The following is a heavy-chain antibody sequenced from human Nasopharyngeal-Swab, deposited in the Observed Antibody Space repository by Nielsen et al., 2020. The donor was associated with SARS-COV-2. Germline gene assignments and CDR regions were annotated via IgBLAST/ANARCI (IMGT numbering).Heavy chain of an antibody. CDR3: ARDHPSDNCRLPACYYGMDV. Sequence: ASVKVSCKASGYTFTSYYMHWVRQAPGQGLEWIGIINPSGGSTSYAQKFQGRVTMTRDTSTSTVYMELSSLRSEDTAVYYCARDHPSDNCRLPACYYGMDVWGQGTTVTVSS. CDR2: INPSGGST. CDR1: GYTFTSYY. V-gene: IGHV1-46*01. J-gene: IGHJ6*02. D-gene: IGHD1-1*01.